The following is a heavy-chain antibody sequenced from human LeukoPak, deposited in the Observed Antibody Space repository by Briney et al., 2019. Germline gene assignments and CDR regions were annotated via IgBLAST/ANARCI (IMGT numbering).Heavy chain of an antibody. V-gene: IGHV1-2*02. D-gene: IGHD3-3*01. CDR1: GYTFTGYY. J-gene: IGHJ4*02. CDR2: ISPNSGGT. Sequence: ASVKVSCKASGYTFTGYYIHWVRQAPGQGLEWMGWISPNSGGTSYAQKFQGRVTMTRDTSISTVYMELNRLRSDDTAVSYCARGSGGPPQVLDYWGQGTLVTVSS. CDR3: ARGSGGPPQVLDY.